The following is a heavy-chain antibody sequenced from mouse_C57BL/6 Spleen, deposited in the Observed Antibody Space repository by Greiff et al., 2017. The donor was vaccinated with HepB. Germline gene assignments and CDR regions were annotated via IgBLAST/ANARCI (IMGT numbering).Heavy chain of an antibody. D-gene: IGHD2-1*01. CDR1: GYTFTSYW. J-gene: IGHJ4*01. V-gene: IGHV1-50*01. CDR3: ARGGEGNYVAMDY. Sequence: QVQLQQSGAELVKPGASVKLSCKASGYTFTSYWMQWVKQRPGQGLEWIGEIDPSDSYTNYNQKFKGKATLTVDTSSSTAYMQLSSLTSEDSAVYYGARGGEGNYVAMDYWGQGTSVTVSS. CDR2: IDPSDSYT.